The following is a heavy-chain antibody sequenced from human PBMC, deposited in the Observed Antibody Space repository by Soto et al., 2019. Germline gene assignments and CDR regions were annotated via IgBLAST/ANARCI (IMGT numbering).Heavy chain of an antibody. CDR2: INSDGSST. CDR1: GFTFSSYW. J-gene: IGHJ4*02. D-gene: IGHD4-17*01. Sequence: GGSLRLSCAASGFTFSSYWMHWARQAPGKGLVWVSRINSDGSSTSYADSVKGRFTISRDNAKNTLYLQMNSLRAEYTAVYYCARAPETVTTLALDYWVQGTLVTVSS. CDR3: ARAPETVTTLALDY. V-gene: IGHV3-74*01.